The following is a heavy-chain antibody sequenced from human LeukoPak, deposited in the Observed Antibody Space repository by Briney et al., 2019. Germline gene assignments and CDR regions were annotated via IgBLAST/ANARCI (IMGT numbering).Heavy chain of an antibody. CDR2: IYYSGST. Sequence: PSETLSLTCTVSGGSISSYCWSWIRQPPGKGLEWIGYIYYSGSTNYNPSLKSRVTISVDTSKNQFSLKLSSVTAADTAVYYCASWGSGYSYGYFDYWGQGTLVTVSS. D-gene: IGHD5-18*01. J-gene: IGHJ4*02. V-gene: IGHV4-59*08. CDR1: GGSISSYC. CDR3: ASWGSGYSYGYFDY.